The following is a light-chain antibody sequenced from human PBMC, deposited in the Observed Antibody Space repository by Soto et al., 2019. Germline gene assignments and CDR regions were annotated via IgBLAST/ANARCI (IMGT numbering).Light chain of an antibody. CDR1: QSVSSY. CDR2: DAS. J-gene: IGKJ5*01. CDR3: QQRSNRPSIT. V-gene: IGKV3-11*01. Sequence: EIVLTQSPGTLSLSPGERATLSCRASQSVSSYLAWYQQKPGQAPRLLIYDASNRATGIPARFSGSGSGTDFTLTINGLEPEDSAVYYCQQRSNRPSITFGQGTRLEIK.